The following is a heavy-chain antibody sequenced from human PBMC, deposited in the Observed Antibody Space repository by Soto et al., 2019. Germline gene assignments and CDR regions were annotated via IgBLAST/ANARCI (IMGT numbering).Heavy chain of an antibody. Sequence: PGGSLRLSCAASGFTFSSYAMSWVRQAPGKGLEWVSAISGSGGSTYYADSVKGRFTISRDNAKNSLYLQMNSLRAEDTAVYYCARGDYYDSSGYSSYYYYYGMDVWGQGTTVTVSS. CDR2: ISGSGGST. CDR1: GFTFSSYA. CDR3: ARGDYYDSSGYSSYYYYYGMDV. D-gene: IGHD3-22*01. J-gene: IGHJ6*02. V-gene: IGHV3-23*01.